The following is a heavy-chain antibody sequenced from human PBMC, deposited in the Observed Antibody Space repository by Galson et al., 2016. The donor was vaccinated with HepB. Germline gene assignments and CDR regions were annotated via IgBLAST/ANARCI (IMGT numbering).Heavy chain of an antibody. J-gene: IGHJ3*01. CDR1: GFTFSRSG. CDR2: IWHDGSTI. D-gene: IGHD2-2*01. CDR3: ASGSRTRGAVDV. Sequence: SLRLSCAASGFTFSRSGMQWVRQGPGKGLEWVALIWHDGSTIYYADSVKGRFTISRDNTKNTLYLQVNSLRAEDAAVYFCASGSRTRGAVDVWGQGTMVTVSS. V-gene: IGHV3-33*01.